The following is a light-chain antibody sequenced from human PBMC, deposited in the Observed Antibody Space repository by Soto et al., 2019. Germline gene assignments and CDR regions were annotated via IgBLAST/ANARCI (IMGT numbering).Light chain of an antibody. CDR2: DAF. Sequence: EIVLTQSPDTLSLSPGEGVTLSCRASQSVSSYLAWYQQKPGQAPRLLIYDAFNRATGIPDRFSGSGSGTDFTLSISSVEPEDFAVYYCQQRSNWPPEFTFGQGTKLEIK. V-gene: IGKV3-11*01. CDR3: QQRSNWPPEFT. J-gene: IGKJ2*01. CDR1: QSVSSY.